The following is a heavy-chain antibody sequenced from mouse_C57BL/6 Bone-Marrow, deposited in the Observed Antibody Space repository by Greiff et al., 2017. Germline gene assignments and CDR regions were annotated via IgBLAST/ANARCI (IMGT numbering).Heavy chain of an antibody. J-gene: IGHJ4*01. CDR1: GYTFTSYW. CDR2: IDPSDSYT. Sequence: QVQLQQPGAELVMPGASVKLSCKASGYTFTSYWMHWVKQRPGQGLEWIGEIDPSDSYTNYNQKFKGKSTLTVDKSSSTAYMQLSSLTSEDSAVYYCARSFYYYGSSCARDYWGQGTSVTVSS. V-gene: IGHV1-69*01. D-gene: IGHD1-1*01. CDR3: ARSFYYYGSSCARDY.